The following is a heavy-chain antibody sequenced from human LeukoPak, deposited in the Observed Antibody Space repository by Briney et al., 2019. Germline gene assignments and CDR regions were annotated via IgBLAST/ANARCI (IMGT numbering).Heavy chain of an antibody. CDR1: GFSFSSYS. Sequence: PGGSLRLSCAASGFSFSSYSMNWVRAAPGKGLGWVSYISSSSSSTIYYAESVTGRFTISRDNATNSLYMQKNSLRTAHTAVYYCVRDRPYDYWGQGTLVTVSS. V-gene: IGHV3-48*01. CDR3: VRDRPYDY. J-gene: IGHJ4*02. CDR2: ISSSSSSTI.